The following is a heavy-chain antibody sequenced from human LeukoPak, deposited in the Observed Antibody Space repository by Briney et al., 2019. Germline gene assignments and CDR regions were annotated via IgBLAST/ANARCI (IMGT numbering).Heavy chain of an antibody. J-gene: IGHJ4*02. Sequence: SVKVSCKASGGTFSSYAISWVRQAPGQGLEWMGRIIPIFGTANYAQKFQGRVTITTDESTSTAYMELSSLRSEDTAVYYCARDMNWNSVNDYWGQGTLVTVSS. V-gene: IGHV1-69*05. CDR2: IIPIFGTA. CDR1: GGTFSSYA. D-gene: IGHD1/OR15-1a*01. CDR3: ARDMNWNSVNDY.